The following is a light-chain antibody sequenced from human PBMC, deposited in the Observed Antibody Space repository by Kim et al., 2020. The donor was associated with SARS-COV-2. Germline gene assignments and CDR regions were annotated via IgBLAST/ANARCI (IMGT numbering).Light chain of an antibody. CDR2: SKN. V-gene: IGLV3-19*01. Sequence: ALGPTVTFTCQGDSLRSYYANWYQQQPGPAPVLVIYSKNNRPSGIPDRFSGSSSGNSASLTITGAQAEDEADYYCNSRDSSGSHLVFGGGTQLTVL. J-gene: IGLJ2*01. CDR3: NSRDSSGSHLV. CDR1: SLRSYY.